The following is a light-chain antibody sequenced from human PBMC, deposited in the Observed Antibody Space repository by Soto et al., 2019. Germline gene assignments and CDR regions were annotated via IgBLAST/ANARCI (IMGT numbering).Light chain of an antibody. CDR3: LQNHNYPRT. CDR2: GAS. J-gene: IGKJ1*01. V-gene: IGKV1-6*01. Sequence: AIQMTQSPSSLSASVGDRVTITCRASQDISDDVGWYQQTPGKAPKLLISGASRLQSGVPSRLSGSGSGAAFTLTITSLRPEDSATYCCLQNHNYPRTFGQGTKVDI. CDR1: QDISDD.